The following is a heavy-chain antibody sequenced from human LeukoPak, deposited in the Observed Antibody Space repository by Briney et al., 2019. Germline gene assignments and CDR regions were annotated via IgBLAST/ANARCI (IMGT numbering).Heavy chain of an antibody. V-gene: IGHV4-59*01. D-gene: IGHD1-26*01. J-gene: IGHJ4*02. CDR1: GGSISSYY. Sequence: SETLSLTCTVSGGSISSYYWTWIRQPPGKGLEWIGYIYYSGSANYNPSLKSRVTIPVDTSKYQFSLKLTSVTAADTAVYYCARGVNSGYFDYCGQGTLVTVSS. CDR3: ARGVNSGYFDY. CDR2: IYYSGSA.